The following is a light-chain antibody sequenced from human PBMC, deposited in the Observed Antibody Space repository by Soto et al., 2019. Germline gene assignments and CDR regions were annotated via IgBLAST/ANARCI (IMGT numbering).Light chain of an antibody. CDR3: QKYGSTPFT. Sequence: EIVLTQSPGTLSLSPGERATLSCRASQSVSSSYLAWYQQKPGQAPRLLIYGTSRRATGIPDRFRGSGSGTDFTLTISRLEPEDFAVYYCQKYGSTPFTFGPGTKVDIK. CDR2: GTS. J-gene: IGKJ3*01. CDR1: QSVSSSY. V-gene: IGKV3-20*01.